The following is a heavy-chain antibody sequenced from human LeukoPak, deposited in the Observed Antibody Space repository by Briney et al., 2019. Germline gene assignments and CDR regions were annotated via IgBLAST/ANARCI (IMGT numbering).Heavy chain of an antibody. CDR2: IWYDGSNT. Sequence: GGSLRLSCAASGFTFTSYDMHWVRQAPGKGLEWVALIWYDGSNTYYADSVRGRFTISRDNSKNTLYLQMNSLRVEDTAVYYCARGVVVAPRSAFDIWGQGTMVTVSS. D-gene: IGHD2-2*01. J-gene: IGHJ3*02. CDR1: GFTFTSYD. V-gene: IGHV3-33*08. CDR3: ARGVVVAPRSAFDI.